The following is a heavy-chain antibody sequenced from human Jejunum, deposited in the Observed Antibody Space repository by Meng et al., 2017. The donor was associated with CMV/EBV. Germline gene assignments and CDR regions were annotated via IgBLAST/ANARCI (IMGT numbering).Heavy chain of an antibody. J-gene: IGHJ4*02. CDR3: ARTPRYYYDSSGYYYYYFDY. Sequence: QVQLQESGPGLVKPSXXLSLTCTVSXGSISSGDYYWSWIRQPPGKGLEWIGYIYYSGSTYYNPSLKSRVTISVDTSKNQFSLKLSSVTAADTAVYYCARTPRYYYDSSGYYYYYFDYWGQGTLVTVSS. D-gene: IGHD3-22*01. CDR1: XGSISSGDYY. V-gene: IGHV4-30-4*08. CDR2: IYYSGST.